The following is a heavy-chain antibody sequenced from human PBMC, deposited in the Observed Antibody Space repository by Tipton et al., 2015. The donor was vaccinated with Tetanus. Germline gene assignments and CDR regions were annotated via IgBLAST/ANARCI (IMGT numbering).Heavy chain of an antibody. V-gene: IGHV3-74*03. CDR3: ARNDYSDSRRSSDY. J-gene: IGHJ4*02. D-gene: IGHD3-22*01. Sequence: SLRLSCAASGFTFSNHWMHWVRHVPGKGLLWVSRINNDGSSIVYADSVRGRFTISRDNAKNTLYLQMSSLRAEDTAVYYCARNDYSDSRRSSDYWGQGTLVTVSS. CDR2: INNDGSSI. CDR1: GFTFSNHW.